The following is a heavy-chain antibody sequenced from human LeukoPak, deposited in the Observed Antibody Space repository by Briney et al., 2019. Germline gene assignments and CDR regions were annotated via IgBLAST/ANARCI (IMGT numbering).Heavy chain of an antibody. Sequence: PSETLSLTCTVSGGSISSGSYYWSWIRQPPGKGLEWIGYIYYSGSTNYNPSLKSRVTISVDTAKNQFSLKLSSVTAADTAVYYCAREINGDYGFDYWGQGTLVTVSS. CDR2: IYYSGST. D-gene: IGHD4-17*01. J-gene: IGHJ4*02. CDR1: GGSISSGSYY. CDR3: AREINGDYGFDY. V-gene: IGHV4-61*01.